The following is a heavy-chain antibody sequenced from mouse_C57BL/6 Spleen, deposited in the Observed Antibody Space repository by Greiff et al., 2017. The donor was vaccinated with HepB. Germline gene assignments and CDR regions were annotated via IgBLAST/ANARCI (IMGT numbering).Heavy chain of an antibody. J-gene: IGHJ3*01. CDR3: GRPPSDYFGSRSWFAY. V-gene: IGHV1-7*01. Sequence: VQLQQSGAELAKPGASVKLSCKASGYTFTSYWMHWVKQRPGQGLEWIGYINPSSGYTKYNQKFKDKATLTADKSSSTAYMQLSSLTYEDSAVYYCGRPPSDYFGSRSWFAYWGQGTLVTVSA. CDR2: INPSSGYT. D-gene: IGHD1-1*01. CDR1: GYTFTSYW.